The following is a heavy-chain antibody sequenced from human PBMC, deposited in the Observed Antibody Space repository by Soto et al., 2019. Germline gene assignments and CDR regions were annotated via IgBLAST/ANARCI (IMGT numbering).Heavy chain of an antibody. J-gene: IGHJ6*02. V-gene: IGHV1-69*06. Sequence: QVQLVQSGAEVKKPGSSVKVSCKASGXXFSSYAIXWXXQAPGXXLEXMGXIIPIFGTANYAQKFQGRVTITADKSTSTAYMELSSLRSEDTAVYYCARDRRIAAAGSRYYYGMDVWGQGTTVTVSS. D-gene: IGHD6-13*01. CDR1: GXXFSSYA. CDR3: ARDRRIAAAGSRYYYGMDV. CDR2: IIPIFGTA.